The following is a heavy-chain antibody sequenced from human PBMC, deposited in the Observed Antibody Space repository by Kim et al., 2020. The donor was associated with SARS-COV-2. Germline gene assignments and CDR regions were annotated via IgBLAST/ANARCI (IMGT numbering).Heavy chain of an antibody. V-gene: IGHV4-4*02. CDR2: IYYSGST. J-gene: IGHJ4*02. Sequence: SETLSLTCAVFRVSISSSRWWSWVRQPPGKGLEWIGEIYYSGSTNYNPSLKSRVTISEDKSENQFSLKLSSVTAADTAVYYCAARSGYYDGSGNYHFDYWGQGTLVTVSS. CDR3: AARSGYYDGSGNYHFDY. CDR1: RVSISSSRW. D-gene: IGHD3-22*01.